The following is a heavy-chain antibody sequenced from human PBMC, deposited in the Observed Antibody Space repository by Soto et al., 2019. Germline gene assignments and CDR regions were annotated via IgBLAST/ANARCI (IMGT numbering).Heavy chain of an antibody. CDR3: ARDDPSSSSPYYYYYGMDV. D-gene: IGHD6-13*01. J-gene: IGHJ6*02. V-gene: IGHV1-69*12. CDR1: GGTFSSYA. Sequence: QVQLVQSGAEVKQPGSSVKVSCKASGGTFSSYAISWVRQAPGQGLEWMGGIIPIFGTANYAQKFQGRVTITADESTSTAYMELSSLRSEDTAVYYCARDDPSSSSPYYYYYGMDVWGQGTTVTVSS. CDR2: IIPIFGTA.